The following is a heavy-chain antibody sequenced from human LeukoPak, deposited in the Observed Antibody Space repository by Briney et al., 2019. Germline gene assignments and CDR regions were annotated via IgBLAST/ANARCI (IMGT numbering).Heavy chain of an antibody. Sequence: GGSLRLSCAASGFTLITNDMTWVRQAPGKGLEWVAVLYSDGNTKYAASVQGRFTISRDNSKNTLYLEMNSLSPDDTAVYYCARGVEPLAANTLAYWGQGTLVTVSS. J-gene: IGHJ4*02. CDR3: ARGVEPLAANTLAY. D-gene: IGHD1-14*01. CDR2: LYSDGNT. V-gene: IGHV3-53*01. CDR1: GFTLITND.